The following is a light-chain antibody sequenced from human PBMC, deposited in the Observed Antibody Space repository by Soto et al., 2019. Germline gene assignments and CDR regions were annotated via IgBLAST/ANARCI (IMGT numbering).Light chain of an antibody. Sequence: QSALTQPASVSGPPGQSITISCSGTSSDVGGYNYVSWYQQHPGKAPKLMIYEVSKRPSGVSDRFSGSKSGNTASLTISGLQAEDEADYYCSSYTRSSPYVFGTGTKVTVL. CDR1: SSDVGGYNY. V-gene: IGLV2-14*01. J-gene: IGLJ1*01. CDR3: SSYTRSSPYV. CDR2: EVS.